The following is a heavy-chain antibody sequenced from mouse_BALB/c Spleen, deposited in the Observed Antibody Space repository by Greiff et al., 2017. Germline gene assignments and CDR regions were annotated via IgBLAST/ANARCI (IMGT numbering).Heavy chain of an antibody. Sequence: QVQLQQSGAELMKPGASVKISCKATGYTFSSYWIEWVKQRPGHGLEWIGEILPGSGSTNYNEKFKGKATFTADTSSNTAYMQLSSLTSEDSAVYYCASYLSFAYWGQGTLVTVSA. CDR2: ILPGSGST. D-gene: IGHD5-1-1*01. V-gene: IGHV1-9*01. CDR1: GYTFSSYW. J-gene: IGHJ3*01. CDR3: ASYLSFAY.